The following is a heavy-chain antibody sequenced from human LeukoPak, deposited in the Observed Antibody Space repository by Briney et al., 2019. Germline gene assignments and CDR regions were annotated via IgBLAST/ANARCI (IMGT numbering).Heavy chain of an antibody. CDR1: GGSFSGYY. V-gene: IGHV4-34*01. Sequence: PSETLSLTCAVYGGSFSGYYWSWIRQPPGKGLEWIGEINHSGSTNYNPSLKSRVTISVDTSKNQFSLKLSSVTAADTAVYYCARVVRGVITLWGQGTLVTVSS. CDR3: ARVVRGVITL. D-gene: IGHD3-10*01. J-gene: IGHJ4*02. CDR2: INHSGST.